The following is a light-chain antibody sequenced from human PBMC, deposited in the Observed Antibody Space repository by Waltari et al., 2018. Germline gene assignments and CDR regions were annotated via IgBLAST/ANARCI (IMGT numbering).Light chain of an antibody. CDR3: QHNVRLPVT. J-gene: IGKJ1*01. CDR2: DTS. Sequence: IVLTQSSGTLSLSPGESATLSCRASQNVGRSLVWYQQKPGQAPRLLIYDTSTRATGIPDRFSGSGSGTDFSLTIARLEPEDFAVYYCQHNVRLPVTFGQGTKVEI. V-gene: IGKV3-20*01. CDR1: QNVGRS.